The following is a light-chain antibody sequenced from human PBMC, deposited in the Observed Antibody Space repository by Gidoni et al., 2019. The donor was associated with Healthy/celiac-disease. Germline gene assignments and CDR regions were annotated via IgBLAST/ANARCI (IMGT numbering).Light chain of an antibody. CDR3: QQRSNWPPIT. Sequence: EIVLTQSPATLSLSPGERATLSCRASQSVSSYLAWYQQKPGQAPRLLIYDASNRATGIPARFSGSGSGTAFTLTISSLEPEDFAVYYCQQRSNWPPITFGQXTRLEIQ. J-gene: IGKJ5*01. V-gene: IGKV3-11*01. CDR2: DAS. CDR1: QSVSSY.